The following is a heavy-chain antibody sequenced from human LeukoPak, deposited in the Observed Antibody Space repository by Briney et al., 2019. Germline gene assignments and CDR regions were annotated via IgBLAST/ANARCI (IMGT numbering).Heavy chain of an antibody. Sequence: GGSLRLSCAASGFIFSSHSMNWVRQAPGKGLEWVSYISSGTSYTYYADSVKGRFTISRDNAKNTLYLQMNSLRAEDTAVYYCAKWGYYSNYDGRSNYYYYYYGMDVWGQGTTVTVSS. CDR3: AKWGYYSNYDGRSNYYYYYYGMDV. CDR2: ISSGTSYT. V-gene: IGHV3-21*05. J-gene: IGHJ6*02. D-gene: IGHD4-11*01. CDR1: GFIFSSHS.